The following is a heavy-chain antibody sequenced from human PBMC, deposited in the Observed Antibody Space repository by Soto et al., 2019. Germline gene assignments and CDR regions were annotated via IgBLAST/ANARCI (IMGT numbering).Heavy chain of an antibody. V-gene: IGHV3-30-3*01. CDR2: ISYDGSNK. J-gene: IGHJ4*02. CDR3: ARVETETASGGRFDE. Sequence: QVQLVESGGGVVQPGRSLRLSCAAFGFTFSSYAMHWVLQAPGKGLECVAVISYDGSNKYYADSVQGRFTISRDNSKNTLYLQMNSLRAEDTALYYGARVETETASGGRFDECGQGTLFTVSS. CDR1: GFTFSSYA. D-gene: IGHD2-15*01.